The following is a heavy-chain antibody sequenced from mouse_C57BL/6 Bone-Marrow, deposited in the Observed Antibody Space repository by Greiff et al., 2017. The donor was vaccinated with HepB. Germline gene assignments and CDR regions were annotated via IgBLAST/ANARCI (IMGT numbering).Heavy chain of an antibody. CDR2: IYPGSGNT. V-gene: IGHV1-76*01. Sequence: VQLQQSGAELVRPGASVKLSCKASGYTFTDYYINWVKQRPGQGLEWIARIYPGSGNTYYNEKFKGKATLTAEKSSSTAYMQLSSLTSEDSAVYFCARPYDGPFDYWGQGTTLTVSS. D-gene: IGHD2-3*01. CDR3: ARPYDGPFDY. J-gene: IGHJ2*01. CDR1: GYTFTDYY.